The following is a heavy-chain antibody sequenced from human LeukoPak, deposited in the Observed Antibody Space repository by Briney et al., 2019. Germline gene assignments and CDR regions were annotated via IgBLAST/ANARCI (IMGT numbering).Heavy chain of an antibody. V-gene: IGHV3-48*03. D-gene: IGHD5-18*01. CDR2: ISNRDKGT. J-gene: IGHJ4*02. CDR1: GFSFSSFK. Sequence: GGSLRLSCAASGFSFSSFKMTWVRQAPGKGLEWVSYISNRDKGTNYADSVKGRFTISRDNAKNSLYLQMNSLRAEDTAVYYCAREGLGYGDFDYWGQGTLVTVSS. CDR3: AREGLGYGDFDY.